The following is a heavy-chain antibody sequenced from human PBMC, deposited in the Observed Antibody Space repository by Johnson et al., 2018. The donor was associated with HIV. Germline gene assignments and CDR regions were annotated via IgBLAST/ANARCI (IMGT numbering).Heavy chain of an antibody. Sequence: VQLVESGGGLVQPGGSLRLSCAASGFTVSSNYMSWVRQAPGKGLEWVAVLFSGGRTHDDTSVKGRYTIYRDKSKKTLYLQMDSLRVEDTAVYYCARALGITMIVSVTSFDIWGQGTMFTVSS. CDR1: GFTVSSNY. D-gene: IGHD3-22*01. CDR3: ARALGITMIVSVTSFDI. CDR2: LFSGGRT. V-gene: IGHV3-66*01. J-gene: IGHJ3*02.